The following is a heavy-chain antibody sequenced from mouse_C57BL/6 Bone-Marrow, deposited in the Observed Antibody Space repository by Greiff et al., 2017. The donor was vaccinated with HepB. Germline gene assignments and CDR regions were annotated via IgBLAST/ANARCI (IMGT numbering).Heavy chain of an antibody. J-gene: IGHJ2*01. Sequence: QVQLKESGAELVKPGASVKLSCKASGYTFTSYWMHWVKQRPGQGLEWIGMIHPNSGSTNYNEKFKSKATLTVDKSSSTAYMQLSSLTSEDSAVYYCARWDDFDYWGQGTTLTVSS. CDR3: ARWDDFDY. D-gene: IGHD2-3*01. CDR2: IHPNSGST. V-gene: IGHV1-64*01. CDR1: GYTFTSYW.